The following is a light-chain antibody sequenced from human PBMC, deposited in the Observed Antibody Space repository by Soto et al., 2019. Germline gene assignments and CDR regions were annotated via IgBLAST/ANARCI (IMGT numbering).Light chain of an antibody. Sequence: QSVLTQPASVSGSPGQSITISCTGTSGDIGSYNRVSWYQQHPGKVPKLIIYEVTDRPSGVSNRFSGSKSGNTASLTISGLQAEDEADYHCSSYTSGSSHYVFGTGTKVTVL. CDR1: SGDIGSYNR. V-gene: IGLV2-14*01. CDR2: EVT. J-gene: IGLJ1*01. CDR3: SSYTSGSSHYV.